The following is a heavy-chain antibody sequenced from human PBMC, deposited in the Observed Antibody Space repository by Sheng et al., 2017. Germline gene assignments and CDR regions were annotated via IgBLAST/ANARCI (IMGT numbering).Heavy chain of an antibody. CDR2: LYSGGSI. D-gene: IGHD3-22*01. Sequence: EVQLVESGGGLIQPGVSLRLSCAASGFTVSSNYMTWVRQAPGKGLEWVSILYSGGSIYYADSVKGRFTISRDNSKNTLYLQMSSLRAEDTAVYYCARTDSSGYFDYWGQGTLVTVSS. CDR1: GFTVSSNY. V-gene: IGHV3-53*01. CDR3: ARTDSSGYFDY. J-gene: IGHJ4*02.